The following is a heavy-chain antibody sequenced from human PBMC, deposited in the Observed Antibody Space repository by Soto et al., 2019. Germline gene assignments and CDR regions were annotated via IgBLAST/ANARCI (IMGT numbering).Heavy chain of an antibody. J-gene: IGHJ6*02. D-gene: IGHD2-2*01. CDR2: IKQDGSEK. CDR1: GFTFSSYW. CDR3: ARVRVVPAAIYYYYGMDV. V-gene: IGHV3-7*01. Sequence: GGSLRLSCAASGFTFSSYWMSWVRQAPGKGLEWVANIKQDGSEKYYVDSVKGRFTISRDNAKNSLYLQMNSLRAEDTVVYYGARVRVVPAAIYYYYGMDVWGQGTTVTVSS.